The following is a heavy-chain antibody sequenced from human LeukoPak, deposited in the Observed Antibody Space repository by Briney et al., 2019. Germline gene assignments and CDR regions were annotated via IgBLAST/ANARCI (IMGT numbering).Heavy chain of an antibody. CDR3: ARDLYCTNGVCYRGGLNWFDP. Sequence: GASVKVSCKASGYIFTAYFMHWVRQAPGQGLEWMGWLNPNSGDTNYAQKFQGRVTMTRDTSITTVYMELTSLRSDDTAVYFCARDLYCTNGVCYRGGLNWFDPWGQGTLVTVSS. J-gene: IGHJ5*02. CDR2: LNPNSGDT. D-gene: IGHD2-8*01. CDR1: GYIFTAYF. V-gene: IGHV1-2*02.